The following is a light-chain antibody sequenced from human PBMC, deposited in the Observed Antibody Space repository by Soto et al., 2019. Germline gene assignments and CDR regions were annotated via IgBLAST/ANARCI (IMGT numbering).Light chain of an antibody. J-gene: IGLJ2*01. CDR1: SGHSSYA. Sequence: QLVLTQSPSASASLGASVKLTCTLSSGHSSYAIAWHQQQPEQGPRYLMKLNSDGSHSKGDGIPDRFSGSSSGAERYLTISSLQSEDEADYYCQTWGTGSQGVVFGGGTKLTVL. CDR2: LNSDGSH. CDR3: QTWGTGSQGVV. V-gene: IGLV4-69*01.